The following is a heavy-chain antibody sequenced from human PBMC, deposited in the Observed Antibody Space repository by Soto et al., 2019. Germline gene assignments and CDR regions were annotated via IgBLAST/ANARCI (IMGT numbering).Heavy chain of an antibody. CDR3: ARVDSSMFGGGECFDP. CDR2: FIPIFGTT. J-gene: IGHJ5*02. D-gene: IGHD3-10*02. CDR1: GGTFNRQA. V-gene: IGHV1-69*12. Sequence: QVVQSGAEVKKPGSSVKVSCKASGGTFNRQAFSWVRQAPGQGLEWMGGFIPIFGTTDYSQKFQGRVTIPADEATSTAYMELSSLTSDDTAVYYCARVDSSMFGGGECFDPWGQGTLVTVSS.